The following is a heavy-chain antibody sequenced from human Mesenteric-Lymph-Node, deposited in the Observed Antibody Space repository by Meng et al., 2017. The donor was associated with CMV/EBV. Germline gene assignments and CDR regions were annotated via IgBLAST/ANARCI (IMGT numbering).Heavy chain of an antibody. CDR3: ARDRVVVVPAATHYYYYYGMDV. D-gene: IGHD2-2*01. CDR1: GGSISSSSYY. Sequence: SETLSLTCTVSGGSISSSSYYWGWIRQPPGKGLEWIGSIYYSGSTYYNPSLKSRVTISVDTSKNQFSLKLSSVTAADTAVYYCARDRVVVVPAATHYYYYYGMDVWGQGTTVTVSS. J-gene: IGHJ6*02. CDR2: IYYSGST. V-gene: IGHV4-39*07.